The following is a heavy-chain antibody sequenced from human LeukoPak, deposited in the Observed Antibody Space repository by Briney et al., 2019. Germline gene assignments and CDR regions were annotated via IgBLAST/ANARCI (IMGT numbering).Heavy chain of an antibody. CDR3: ARIPMGSSWYYSWFDP. CDR1: GYTFTSYG. CDR2: ISGYNGNT. J-gene: IGHJ5*02. D-gene: IGHD6-13*01. V-gene: IGHV1-18*01. Sequence: ASVKVSCKASGYTFTSYGISWVRQAPGQGLEWMGWISGYNGNTNYAQKLQGRVTMTTDTSTSTAYMELRSLRSDDTAVYYCARIPMGSSWYYSWFDPWGQGTLVTVSS.